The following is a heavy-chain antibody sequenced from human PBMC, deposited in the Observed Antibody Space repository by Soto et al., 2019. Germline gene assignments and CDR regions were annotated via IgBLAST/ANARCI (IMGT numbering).Heavy chain of an antibody. D-gene: IGHD6-13*01. CDR2: IASDGRDK. V-gene: IGHV3-30*18. CDR3: AKDRAVRAASYYFDY. J-gene: IGHJ4*02. CDR1: GFTFSNYG. Sequence: GGSLRLSCEASGFTFSNYGMHWVRQAPGKGLEWVAVIASDGRDKKFADSVKGRFTISRDNSRDTLYLQMNSLRPEDTALYYCAKDRAVRAASYYFDYWGQGTLVTVSS.